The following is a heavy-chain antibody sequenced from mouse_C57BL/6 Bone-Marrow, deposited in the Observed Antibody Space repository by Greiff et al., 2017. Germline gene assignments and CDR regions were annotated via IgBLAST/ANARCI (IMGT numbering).Heavy chain of an antibody. D-gene: IGHD2-4*01. CDR1: GFNIKDDY. J-gene: IGHJ4*01. V-gene: IGHV14-4*01. CDR3: TTDYDSYYYAMDY. Sequence: VQLQQSGAELVRPGASVKLSCTASGFNIKDDYMHWVKQRPEQGLEWIGWIDPENGDTEYASKFQGKATITADTSSNTAYLQLSSLTSEDTAVYYCTTDYDSYYYAMDYWGQGTSVTVSS. CDR2: IDPENGDT.